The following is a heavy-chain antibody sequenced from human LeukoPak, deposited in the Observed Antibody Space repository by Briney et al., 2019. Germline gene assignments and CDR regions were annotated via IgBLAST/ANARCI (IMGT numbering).Heavy chain of an antibody. Sequence: SETLSLTCTVSGDSISSYYWSWLRQPAGKGLEWIGRIYASGSTNYNPSLKSRVTMSVDTSKNLFSLKLSSVTAADTAVYYCARAAVAAVRDAFDIWGQGTMVTVSS. CDR2: IYASGST. V-gene: IGHV4-4*07. D-gene: IGHD6-19*01. CDR1: GDSISSYY. J-gene: IGHJ3*02. CDR3: ARAAVAAVRDAFDI.